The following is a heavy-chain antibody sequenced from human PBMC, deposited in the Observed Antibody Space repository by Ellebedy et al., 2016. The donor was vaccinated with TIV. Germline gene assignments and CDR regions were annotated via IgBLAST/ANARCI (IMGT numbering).Heavy chain of an antibody. V-gene: IGHV4-31*03. CDR1: GGSISSGGYY. Sequence: LRLSXTVSGGSISSGGYYWSWIRQHPGKGLEWIGYIYYSGSTYYNPSLKSRVTISVDTSKNQFSLKLSSVTAADTAVYYCARDALGNFDYWGQGTLVTVSS. CDR3: ARDALGNFDY. CDR2: IYYSGST. D-gene: IGHD1-26*01. J-gene: IGHJ4*02.